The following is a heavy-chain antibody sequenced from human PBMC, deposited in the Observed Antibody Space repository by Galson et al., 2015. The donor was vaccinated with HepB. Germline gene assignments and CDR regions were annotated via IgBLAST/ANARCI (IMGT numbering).Heavy chain of an antibody. CDR1: GGTFSSYS. Sequence: SVKVSCKASGGTFSSYSISWVRQALGQGLEWLGRIIPILDIADYAQKFQGRVTITADKSTSTAYMELSSLISEDTAVYYWAGADDYGVYWGQGTLVTVSS. CDR2: IIPILDIA. CDR3: AGADDYGVY. V-gene: IGHV1-69*02. J-gene: IGHJ4*02.